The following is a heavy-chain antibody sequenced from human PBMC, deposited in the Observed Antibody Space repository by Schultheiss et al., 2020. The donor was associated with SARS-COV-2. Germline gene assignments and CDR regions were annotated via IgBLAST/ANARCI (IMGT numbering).Heavy chain of an antibody. Sequence: SETLSLTCAVSGGSFSGYYWNWLRQPPGKGLEWIGEIIHSGSTNYNPSLKSRVTISVDTSKNQFSLKLSSVTAADTAVYYCARAGYSSSNWFDPWGQGTLVTVAS. V-gene: IGHV4-34*12. D-gene: IGHD6-6*01. CDR1: GGSFSGYY. CDR3: ARAGYSSSNWFDP. CDR2: IIHSGST. J-gene: IGHJ5*02.